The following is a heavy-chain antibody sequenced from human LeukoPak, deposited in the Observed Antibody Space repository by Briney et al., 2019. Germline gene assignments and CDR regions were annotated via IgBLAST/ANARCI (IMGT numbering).Heavy chain of an antibody. V-gene: IGHV4-59*01. J-gene: IGHJ4*02. Sequence: SETLSLTCTVSGGSISSYYWSWIRQPPGKGLEWIGYIYYSGSTNYNPSLKSRVTISVDTSKNQFSLKLSSVTAADTAVYYCARARDFWSGYSYIPHFDYWGQGTLVTVSS. CDR3: ARARDFWSGYSYIPHFDY. D-gene: IGHD3-3*01. CDR2: IYYSGST. CDR1: GGSISSYY.